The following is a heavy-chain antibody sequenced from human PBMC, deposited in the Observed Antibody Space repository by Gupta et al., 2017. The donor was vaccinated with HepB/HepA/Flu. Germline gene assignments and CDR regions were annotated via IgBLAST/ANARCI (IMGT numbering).Heavy chain of an antibody. CDR2: TKNKANRYTT. V-gene: IGHV3-72*01. CDR1: GFTISDHY. D-gene: IGHD2-21*01. CDR3: TRWRAGDQDD. J-gene: IGHJ4*02. Sequence: EVQLVESGGNLVQPGGSLRLSCAASGFTISDHYMDWVRQAPGKGLEWVGRTKNKANRYTTEYAASVKGRFTISRDDSKNSLYLQMNSLKTEDTAVYFCTRWRAGDQDDWGQGTLVTVSS.